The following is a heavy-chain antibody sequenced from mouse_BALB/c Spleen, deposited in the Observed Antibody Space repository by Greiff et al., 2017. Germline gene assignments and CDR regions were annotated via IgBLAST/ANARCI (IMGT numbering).Heavy chain of an antibody. J-gene: IGHJ3*01. Sequence: VQLQKSGAELVKPGASVKLSCTASGFNIKDTYMHWVKQRPEQGLEWIGRIDPANGNTKYDPKFQGKATITADTSSNTAYLQLSSLTSEDTAVYYCARGGYYEAWFAYWGQGTLVTVSA. CDR1: GFNIKDTY. V-gene: IGHV14-3*02. CDR2: IDPANGNT. CDR3: ARGGYYEAWFAY. D-gene: IGHD2-3*01.